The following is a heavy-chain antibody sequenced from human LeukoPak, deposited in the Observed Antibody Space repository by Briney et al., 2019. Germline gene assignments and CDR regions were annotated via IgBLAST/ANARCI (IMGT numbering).Heavy chain of an antibody. V-gene: IGHV3-7*01. CDR1: EFTFSSYW. Sequence: GGSLRLSCAASEFTFSSYWMSWVRQAPGKGLEWVANIKQDGSEKYYVESMKGRFTISRDNARNSLYLQMNSLRAEDSAMYYCTRECGTYSCFDYWGQGTLVTVSS. CDR3: TRECGTYSCFDY. J-gene: IGHJ4*02. D-gene: IGHD1-26*01. CDR2: IKQDGSEK.